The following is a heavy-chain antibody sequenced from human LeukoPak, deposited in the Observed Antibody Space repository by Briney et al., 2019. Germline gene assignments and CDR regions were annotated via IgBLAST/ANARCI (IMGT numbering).Heavy chain of an antibody. Sequence: GGSLRLSCAASGFTFSIYWMHWVRQDPGKGLVWVSRLNTDGSDTRNADSVKGRFTISRDNAKNTVYLQMNSLRVEDTAVYYCARATGVDWYFDLWGRGTLVTVSS. V-gene: IGHV3-74*01. J-gene: IGHJ2*01. D-gene: IGHD7-27*01. CDR2: LNTDGSDT. CDR1: GFTFSIYW. CDR3: ARATGVDWYFDL.